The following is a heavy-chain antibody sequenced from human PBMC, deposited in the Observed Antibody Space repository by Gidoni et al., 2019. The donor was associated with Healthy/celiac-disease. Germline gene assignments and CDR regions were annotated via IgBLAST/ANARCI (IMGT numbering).Heavy chain of an antibody. CDR1: GLTVSDNY. D-gene: IGHD3-3*01. CDR2: IYAVGTT. Sequence: EVQLVESGGGVVQPGGSLRLSCAAYGLTVSDNYMSWLRQAPGKGLEWVSMIYAVGTTYYLDSVKGRFTISRDNSKNTLYLQMNSLRAEDTAVYYCVRWSGIFYDHWGPGTLVTVSS. J-gene: IGHJ5*02. V-gene: IGHV3-66*01. CDR3: VRWSGIFYDH.